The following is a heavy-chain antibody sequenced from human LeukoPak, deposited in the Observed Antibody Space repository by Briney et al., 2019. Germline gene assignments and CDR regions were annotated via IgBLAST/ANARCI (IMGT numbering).Heavy chain of an antibody. CDR3: ARNPLWGATVGHYFDY. V-gene: IGHV1-18*01. Sequence: ASVKVSCKASGYMFSTYGISWVRQAPGQGLEWMGWISAYNDNTNFAQKFQGRVTMTIDTPTSTVYMELRSLRSDDTAVYYCARNPLWGATVGHYFDYWGQGTQVTVSS. D-gene: IGHD3-16*01. CDR1: GYMFSTYG. J-gene: IGHJ4*02. CDR2: ISAYNDNT.